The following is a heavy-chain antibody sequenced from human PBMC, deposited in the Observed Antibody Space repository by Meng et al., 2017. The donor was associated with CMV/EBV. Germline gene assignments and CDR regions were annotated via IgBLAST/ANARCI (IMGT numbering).Heavy chain of an antibody. CDR2: IRYDGSNK. D-gene: IGHD2-2*01. V-gene: IGHV3-30*02. CDR3: AKVEGYCSSTSCAIDAFDI. Sequence: GSSLKISCAASGFTFSSYGMHWVRQAPGKGLEWVAFIRYDGSNKYYADSVKGRFTISRDNSKNTLYLQMNSLRAEDTAVYYCAKVEGYCSSTSCAIDAFDIWGQGTMVTVSS. J-gene: IGHJ3*02. CDR1: GFTFSSYG.